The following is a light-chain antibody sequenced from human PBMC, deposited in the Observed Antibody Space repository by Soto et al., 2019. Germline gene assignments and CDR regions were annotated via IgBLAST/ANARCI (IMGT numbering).Light chain of an antibody. V-gene: IGLV2-14*01. CDR2: EVS. CDR3: SSYTSSGTLEV. J-gene: IGLJ1*01. Sequence: QSVLTQPASVSGSPGQSITISCTGSSSDVGGYNYVSWYQQHPGKAPKLMIYEVSNRPSGVSNRFSGSKSGNTASLTISGLQAEDEADYYCSSYTSSGTLEVFGTGTKLTV. CDR1: SSDVGGYNY.